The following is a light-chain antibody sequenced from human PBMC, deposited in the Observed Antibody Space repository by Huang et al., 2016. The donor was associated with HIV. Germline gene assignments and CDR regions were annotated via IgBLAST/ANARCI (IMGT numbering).Light chain of an antibody. CDR1: QTIYNH. CDR2: DAS. CDR3: QQYDKWPLT. V-gene: IGKV3-15*01. J-gene: IGKJ4*01. Sequence: EIVMTQSPATLSVSPGERATLSCRASQTIYNHLAWYHQSPGQAPRLLIYDASTRAAGIPARFSGSGDGTEFTLTISSLQSDDLGRYFCQQYDKWPLTFGGGTKVEIK.